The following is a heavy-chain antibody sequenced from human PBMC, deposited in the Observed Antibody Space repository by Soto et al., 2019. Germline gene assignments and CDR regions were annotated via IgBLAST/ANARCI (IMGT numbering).Heavy chain of an antibody. D-gene: IGHD5-12*01. J-gene: IGHJ4*02. Sequence: GGPVKVSCKGAGYTFSNYYMHWVRQAPGQGLEWMGIINPSGDSTSYAQEFQGRVTMTRETSTSTLYMELSSLRSEDTAVYYCARATRSGSPHFDHWGQGTLVTVSS. CDR2: INPSGDST. CDR1: GYTFSNYY. CDR3: ARATRSGSPHFDH. V-gene: IGHV1-46*01.